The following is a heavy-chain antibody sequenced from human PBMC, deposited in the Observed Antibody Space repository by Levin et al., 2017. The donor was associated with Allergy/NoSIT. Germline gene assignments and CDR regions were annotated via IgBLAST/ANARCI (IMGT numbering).Heavy chain of an antibody. CDR1: GFNFNNYE. CDR2: ISSRGNKI. V-gene: IGHV3-48*03. J-gene: IGHJ2*01. D-gene: IGHD5-18*01. Sequence: GGSLRLSCEASGFNFNNYEMNWVRQAPGKGLEWISYISSRGNKIYYADTVKGRFTISRDNAKNSLFLQMNSLRAEDTAVYYCEREPGYSYGSYWYFDLWGRGTLLTVSS. CDR3: EREPGYSYGSYWYFDL.